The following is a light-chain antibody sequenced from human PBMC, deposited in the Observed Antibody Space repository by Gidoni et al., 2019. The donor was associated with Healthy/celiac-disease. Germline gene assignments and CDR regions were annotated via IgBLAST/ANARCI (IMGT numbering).Light chain of an antibody. J-gene: IGKJ2*01. CDR2: AAS. CDR1: QSISSY. V-gene: IGKV1-39*01. CDR3: QQSYSTPNX. Sequence: DIQMTQSPSSLSASVGDRVTITCRASQSISSYLNWYQQKPGKAPKLLIYAASSLQSGVPSRFSGSGSGTDFTLTISSLQPEDFATYYCQQSYSTPNXXXQGTKLEIK.